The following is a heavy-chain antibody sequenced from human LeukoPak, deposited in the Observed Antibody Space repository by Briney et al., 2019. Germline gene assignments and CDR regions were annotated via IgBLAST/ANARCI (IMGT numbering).Heavy chain of an antibody. J-gene: IGHJ4*02. CDR2: ISSSSSYI. V-gene: IGHV3-21*01. D-gene: IGHD5-18*01. CDR3: ARTPTAVVPTDLDY. CDR1: GFTFSSYS. Sequence: GGSPRLSCAASGFTFSSYSMNWVRQAPGKGLEWVSSISSSSSYIYYADSVKGRFTISRDNAKNSLYLQMNSLRAEDTAVYYCARTPTAVVPTDLDYWGQGTLVTVSS.